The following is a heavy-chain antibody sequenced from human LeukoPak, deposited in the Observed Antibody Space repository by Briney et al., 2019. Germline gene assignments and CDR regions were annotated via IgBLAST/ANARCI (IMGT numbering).Heavy chain of an antibody. CDR1: GFTFSSYE. CDR3: ARVTNGGYVYNCFDP. CDR2: ISSSGSTI. J-gene: IGHJ5*02. Sequence: GGSLRLSCAASGFTFSSYEMNWVRQAPGKGLEWVSYISSSGSTIYYADSVKGRFTISRDNAKNSLYLQMNSLRAEDTAVYYCARVTNGGYVYNCFDPWGQGTLVTVSS. D-gene: IGHD5-12*01. V-gene: IGHV3-48*03.